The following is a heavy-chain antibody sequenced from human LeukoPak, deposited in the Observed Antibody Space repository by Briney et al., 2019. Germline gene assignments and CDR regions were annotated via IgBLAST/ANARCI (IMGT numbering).Heavy chain of an antibody. CDR1: GFXFSSYG. CDR3: AKSGGYYFDY. J-gene: IGHJ4*02. D-gene: IGHD2-15*01. CDR2: ISYDGSNK. Sequence: GGSLRLSCAVSGFXFSSYGIHWVRQAPGKGLEWLAFISYDGSNKFYADSVKGRFTFSRDNSKNTLYLEMNSLRAEDTAVYYCAKSGGYYFDYWGQGTMVTVSS. V-gene: IGHV3-30*18.